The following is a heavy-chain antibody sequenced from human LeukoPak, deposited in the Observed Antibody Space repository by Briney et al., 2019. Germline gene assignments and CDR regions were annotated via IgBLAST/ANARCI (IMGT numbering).Heavy chain of an antibody. CDR2: ISYDGSNK. V-gene: IGHV3-30-3*01. D-gene: IGHD3-22*01. CDR3: ARGDYYDSSGYSAY. CDR1: GFTFSSYA. J-gene: IGHJ4*02. Sequence: GGSLRLSCAASGFTFSSYAMHRVRQAPGKGLEWVAVISYDGSNKYYADSVKGRFTISRDNSKNTLYLQMNSLRAEDTAVYYCARGDYYDSSGYSAYWGQGTLVTVSS.